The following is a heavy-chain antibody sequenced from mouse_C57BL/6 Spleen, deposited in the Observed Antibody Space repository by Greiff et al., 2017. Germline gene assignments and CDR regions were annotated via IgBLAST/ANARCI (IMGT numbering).Heavy chain of an antibody. Sequence: QVTLKESGPGLLQPSQTLSLTCSFSGFSLRTFGLGVGWIRQPSGKGLEWLAHIWWDADQYYNPALKSRLTISKDTSKNQVVLKIANVDTAYTATYYCARAYSNYFFAYWGQGTLVTVSA. V-gene: IGHV8-8*01. CDR1: GFSLRTFGLG. CDR3: ARAYSNYFFAY. D-gene: IGHD2-5*01. J-gene: IGHJ3*01. CDR2: IWWDADQ.